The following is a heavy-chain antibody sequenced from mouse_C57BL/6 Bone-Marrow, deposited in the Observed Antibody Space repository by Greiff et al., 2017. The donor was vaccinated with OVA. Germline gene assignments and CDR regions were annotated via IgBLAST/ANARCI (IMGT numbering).Heavy chain of an antibody. CDR3: ATIYDGYLFDY. CDR1: GYTFTSYW. Sequence: VQLKQPGAELVKPGASVKVSCKASGYTFTSYWMHWVKQRPGQGLEWIGRIHPSDSDTNYNQKFKGKATLTVDKSSSTAYMQLSSLTSEDSAVYYCATIYDGYLFDYWGQGTTLTVSS. V-gene: IGHV1-74*01. D-gene: IGHD2-3*01. J-gene: IGHJ2*01. CDR2: IHPSDSDT.